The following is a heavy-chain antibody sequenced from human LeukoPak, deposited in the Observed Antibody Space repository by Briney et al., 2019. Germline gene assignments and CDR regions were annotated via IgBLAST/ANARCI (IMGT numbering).Heavy chain of an antibody. CDR2: INHSGST. J-gene: IGHJ5*02. Sequence: NPSETLSLTCAVYGGSFSGYYWSWIRQPPGKGLEWIGEINHSGSTNYNPSLKSRVTISVDTSKNQFSLKLSSVTAADTAVYYCARHSLYYYDSSGSPWGQGTLVTVSS. D-gene: IGHD3-22*01. V-gene: IGHV4-34*01. CDR1: GGSFSGYY. CDR3: ARHSLYYYDSSGSP.